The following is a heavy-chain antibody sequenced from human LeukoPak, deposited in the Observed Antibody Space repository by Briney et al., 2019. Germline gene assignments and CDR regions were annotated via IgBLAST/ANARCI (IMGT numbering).Heavy chain of an antibody. CDR2: IYYSGST. Sequence: PSETLSLTCIVSGGAISSYYWNWIRQPPGKGLEWIGHIYYSGSTNYNPSLKSRVTISVDTSKNQFSLKLSSVTAADTAVYYCARLYSSGWTGFDYWGQGTLVTVSS. J-gene: IGHJ4*02. CDR1: GGAISSYY. D-gene: IGHD6-19*01. V-gene: IGHV4-59*01. CDR3: ARLYSSGWTGFDY.